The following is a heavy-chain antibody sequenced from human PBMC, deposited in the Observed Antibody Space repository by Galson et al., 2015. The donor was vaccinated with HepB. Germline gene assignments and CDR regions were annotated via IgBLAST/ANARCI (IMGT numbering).Heavy chain of an antibody. J-gene: IGHJ4*02. CDR1: GFTFNNYG. Sequence: SLRLSCAASGFTFNNYGIHWVRQAPGKGLEWVAFIRSDGSDKYYADSVKGRFTISRDNSKNTLYLQMNSLRAEDTAVYYCAKDTFPGTGWYQECDYWGQGTLVTVSS. D-gene: IGHD6-19*01. CDR3: AKDTFPGTGWYQECDY. V-gene: IGHV3-30*02. CDR2: IRSDGSDK.